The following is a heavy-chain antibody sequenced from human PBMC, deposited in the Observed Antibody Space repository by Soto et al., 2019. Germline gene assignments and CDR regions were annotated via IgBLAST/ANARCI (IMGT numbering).Heavy chain of an antibody. CDR2: IYYSGST. V-gene: IGHV4-31*03. CDR3: ASADCSGGSCRLGY. CDR1: GGSISSGGYY. J-gene: IGHJ4*02. D-gene: IGHD2-15*01. Sequence: PSETLSLTCTVSGGSISSGGYYWSWIRQHPGKGLEWIGYIYYSGSTYYNPSLKSRVTISVDTSKNQFSLKLSSVTAADTAVYYCASADCSGGSCRLGYWGQGTLVTVSS.